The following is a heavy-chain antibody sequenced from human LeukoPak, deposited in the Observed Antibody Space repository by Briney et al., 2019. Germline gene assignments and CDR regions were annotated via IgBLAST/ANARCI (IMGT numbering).Heavy chain of an antibody. D-gene: IGHD3-10*01. V-gene: IGHV3-48*03. Sequence: GGSLRLSCAASGFTFSSYEMNWVRQAPGKGLEWVSYISSSGSTIYYADSVKGRFTISRDNANNSLYLHMNSLRADDTAVYYCARSTMIRGLSWGQGTLVVVSS. CDR3: ARSTMIRGLS. CDR2: ISSSGSTI. J-gene: IGHJ4*02. CDR1: GFTFSSYE.